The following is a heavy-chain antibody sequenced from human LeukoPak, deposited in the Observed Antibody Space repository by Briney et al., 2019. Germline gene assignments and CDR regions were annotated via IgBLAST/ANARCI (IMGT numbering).Heavy chain of an antibody. Sequence: GGSLRLSCAASGFTFSSYGMHWVRQAPGKGLEWVSAISGSGGSTYYADSVKGRFTISRDNSKDTLYLQMNSLRAEDTAVYYCAKYYYDSSGYYYGDDAFDIWGQGTMVTVSS. CDR2: ISGSGGST. V-gene: IGHV3-23*01. D-gene: IGHD3-22*01. CDR1: GFTFSSYG. CDR3: AKYYYDSSGYYYGDDAFDI. J-gene: IGHJ3*02.